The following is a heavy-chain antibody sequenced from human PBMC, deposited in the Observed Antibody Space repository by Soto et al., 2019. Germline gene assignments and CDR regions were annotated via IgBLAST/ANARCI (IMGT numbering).Heavy chain of an antibody. CDR2: ISYDASNK. J-gene: IGHJ3*02. CDR3: ADSSSWYISAFDI. CDR1: RSTFSSYA. Sequence: ELTLRRSWAAARSTFSSYAMHWVRQAPGKGLGWLGVISYDASNKYYADSVKGRFTISRDNSKNTLYLQMNNLRDDATAVYYCADSSSWYISAFDIWRQGPMVTASS. V-gene: IGHV3-30-3*01. D-gene: IGHD6-13*01.